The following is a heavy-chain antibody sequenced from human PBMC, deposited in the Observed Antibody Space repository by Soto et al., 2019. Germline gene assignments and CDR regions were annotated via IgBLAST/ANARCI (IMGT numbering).Heavy chain of an antibody. D-gene: IGHD3-22*01. CDR3: ARHLGRYYYDSRGYRYYYYYYGLDV. V-gene: IGHV4-34*01. CDR1: GGSFSGYY. Sequence: PSETLSLTCAVYGGSFSGYYWSWIRQPPGKGLEWIGEINHSGSTNYNPSLKSRVTISVDTSKNQFSLKLSSVTAADTAVYYCARHLGRYYYDSRGYRYYYYYYGLDVWGQGTTVTVAS. J-gene: IGHJ6*02. CDR2: INHSGST.